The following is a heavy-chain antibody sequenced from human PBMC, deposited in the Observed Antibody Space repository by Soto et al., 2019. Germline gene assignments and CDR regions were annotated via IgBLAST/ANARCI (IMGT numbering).Heavy chain of an antibody. CDR3: AKENGYSSSWFEFDY. V-gene: IGHV3-23*01. Sequence: EVQLLESGGGLVQPGGSLRLSCAASGFTFSSYAMSWVRQAPGKGLEWVSAISGSGGSTYYADSLKGRFTISRDNSKNTLYLQMHILRAEDTAVYYCAKENGYSSSWFEFDYWGQGSLVTVSS. CDR2: ISGSGGST. CDR1: GFTFSSYA. J-gene: IGHJ4*02. D-gene: IGHD6-13*01.